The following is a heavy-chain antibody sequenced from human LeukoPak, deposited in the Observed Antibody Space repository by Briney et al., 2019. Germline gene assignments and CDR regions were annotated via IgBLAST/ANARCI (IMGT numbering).Heavy chain of an antibody. Sequence: SETLSLTCAVSGGSLNSHYWGWIRQPPGKGLQWIGDIYYTGKNNYNPSLKSRVTISLDTSKDHLSLNLTSVLAADTAIYYCVRRDTGWNYFDYWGQGILVTVSS. V-gene: IGHV4-59*08. CDR2: IYYTGKN. D-gene: IGHD6-19*01. CDR3: VRRDTGWNYFDY. J-gene: IGHJ4*02. CDR1: GGSLNSHY.